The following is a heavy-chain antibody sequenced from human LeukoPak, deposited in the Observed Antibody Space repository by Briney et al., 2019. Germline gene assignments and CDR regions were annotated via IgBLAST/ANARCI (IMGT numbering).Heavy chain of an antibody. CDR3: ASGNYPYYYGMDV. V-gene: IGHV4-39*07. CDR1: GGSISSSSYY. J-gene: IGHJ6*02. Sequence: SETLSLTCTVSGGSISSSSYYWGWTRQPPGKGLEWIGSIYYSGSTNYNPSLKSRVTISVDTSKNQFSLKLSSVTAADTAVYYCASGNYPYYYGMDVWGQGTTVTVSS. D-gene: IGHD4-4*01. CDR2: IYYSGST.